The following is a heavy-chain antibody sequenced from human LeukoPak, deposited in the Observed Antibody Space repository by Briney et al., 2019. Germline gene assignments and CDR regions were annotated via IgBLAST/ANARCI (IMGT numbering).Heavy chain of an antibody. J-gene: IGHJ5*02. CDR2: IIPILGIA. V-gene: IGHV1-69*04. CDR1: GGTFSSYA. CDR3: ARSKGQDTAGLS. D-gene: IGHD5-18*01. Sequence: ASVKVSCKASGGTFSSYAISWVRQAPGQGLEWMGRIIPILGIANYAQKFQGRVTITADKSTSTAYMELSSLRSEDTAVYYCARSKGQDTAGLSWDQGTLVTVSS.